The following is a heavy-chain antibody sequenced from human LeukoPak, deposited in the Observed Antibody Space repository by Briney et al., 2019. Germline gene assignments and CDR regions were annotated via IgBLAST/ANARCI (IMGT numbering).Heavy chain of an antibody. D-gene: IGHD3-22*01. CDR3: ARDPGYYYDSSGYYDY. CDR2: IKQDGSEK. V-gene: IGHV3-7*01. J-gene: IGHJ4*02. CDR1: GFTFSSYW. Sequence: GGSLRLSCAASGFTFSSYWMSWVRQAPGKGLEWVANIKQDGSEKYYVDSVKGRFTISRDNAKNSLYLQMNSLRAEDTAVYYCARDPGYYYDSSGYYDYWSQGTLVTVSS.